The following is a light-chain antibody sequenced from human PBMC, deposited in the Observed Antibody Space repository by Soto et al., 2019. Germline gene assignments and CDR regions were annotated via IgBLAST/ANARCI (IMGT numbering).Light chain of an antibody. Sequence: QSVLTQPRSVSGSPGQSVTISYTGTSSDVGGYIYVSWYQQHPGKAPKLIIYDVSKRPSGVPDRFSGSKSGNTASLTISGLQAEDEADYYCCSYAGSYTHYVFGTGTKVTVL. CDR3: CSYAGSYTHYV. CDR2: DVS. CDR1: SSDVGGYIY. J-gene: IGLJ1*01. V-gene: IGLV2-11*01.